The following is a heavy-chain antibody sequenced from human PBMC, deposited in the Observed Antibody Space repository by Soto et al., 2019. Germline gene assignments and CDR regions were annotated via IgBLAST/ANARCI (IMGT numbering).Heavy chain of an antibody. V-gene: IGHV5-51*01. CDR1: GYIFHNYW. CDR3: ARQRYFDY. J-gene: IGHJ4*02. CDR2: IYPGDSNI. Sequence: GESLKISCQASGYIFHNYWIGWVRQMPGKGLEWLGIIYPGDSNIRYNPSFQGQVTISADKSLSTTYLHWSSLKASYTAMYYCARQRYFDYWGQGTLVTVSS.